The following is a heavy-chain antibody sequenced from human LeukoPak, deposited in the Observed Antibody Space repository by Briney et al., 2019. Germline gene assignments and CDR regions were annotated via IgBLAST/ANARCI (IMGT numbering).Heavy chain of an antibody. D-gene: IGHD3-3*01. V-gene: IGHV3-48*01. CDR1: GFTFSSYS. CDR3: ARDQYDFWSGYWGTNWFDP. CDR2: ISSSSSTI. Sequence: PGGSLRLSCAASGFTFSSYSMNWVRQAPGKGLEWVSYISSSSSTIYYADSVKGRFTISRDNAKNSLYLQMNSLRAEDTAVYYCARDQYDFWSGYWGTNWFDPWGQGTLVTVSS. J-gene: IGHJ5*02.